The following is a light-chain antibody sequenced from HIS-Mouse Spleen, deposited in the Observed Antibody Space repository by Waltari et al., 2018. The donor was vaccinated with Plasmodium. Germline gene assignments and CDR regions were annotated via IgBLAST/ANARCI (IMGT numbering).Light chain of an antibody. CDR1: ASPKKY. CDR3: YSTDSSGNHRV. CDR2: EDS. V-gene: IGLV3-10*01. Sequence: SYELTQPPSVSLSPGQTARTTCSGHASPKKYGYWYQQKSGQAPVLFIYEDSKRPSGNPERFSGASTGTMATLTISGAQVDDEADYYCYSTDSSGNHRVFGGGTKLTVL. J-gene: IGLJ3*02.